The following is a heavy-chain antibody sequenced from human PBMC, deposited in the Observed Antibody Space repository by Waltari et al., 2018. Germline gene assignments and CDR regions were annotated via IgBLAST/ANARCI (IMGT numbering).Heavy chain of an antibody. V-gene: IGHV4-30-4*08. D-gene: IGHD2-2*01. J-gene: IGHJ4*02. Sequence: QVQLQESGPGLVKPSQTLSLTCTVSGGSVNSGDYYWSWFRQSPGKGLEWIGYIYYSGTTYYNPSLKSRVAISLDTSKNKFSLTLSSVTAADTAIYYCAGADGYCTSTSCNPLDYWGQGTLVTVSS. CDR2: IYYSGTT. CDR1: GGSVNSGDYY. CDR3: AGADGYCTSTSCNPLDY.